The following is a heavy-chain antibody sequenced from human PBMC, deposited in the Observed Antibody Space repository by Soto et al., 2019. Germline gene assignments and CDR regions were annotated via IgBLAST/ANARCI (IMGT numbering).Heavy chain of an antibody. D-gene: IGHD2-2*01. V-gene: IGHV4-34*01. J-gene: IGHJ5*02. CDR2: INHSGST. Sequence: SETLSLTCAVYGGSFSGYYWSWIRQPPGKGLEWIGEINHSGSTNYNPSLKSRVTISVDTSKNQFSLKLSSVTAADTAVYYCARGIVVVPAAMRGLYNWFDPWGQGTLVTVSS. CDR3: ARGIVVVPAAMRGLYNWFDP. CDR1: GGSFSGYY.